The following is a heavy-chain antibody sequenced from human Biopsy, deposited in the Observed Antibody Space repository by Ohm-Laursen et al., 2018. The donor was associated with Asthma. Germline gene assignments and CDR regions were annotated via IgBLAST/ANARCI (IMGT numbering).Heavy chain of an antibody. CDR2: LIPVLGTA. CDR1: GVSLGSFINYA. Sequence: SSVNVSCTASGVSLGSFINYAISWVRQAPRQGLEWMGWLIPVLGTADYAPMFEGRVTITADESTSTAYLELTSLRFEDTAVYYCARGYSGTDRIVYYYSGMEVWGQGTTVTVSS. J-gene: IGHJ6*02. CDR3: ARGYSGTDRIVYYYSGMEV. V-gene: IGHV1-69*11. D-gene: IGHD5-12*01.